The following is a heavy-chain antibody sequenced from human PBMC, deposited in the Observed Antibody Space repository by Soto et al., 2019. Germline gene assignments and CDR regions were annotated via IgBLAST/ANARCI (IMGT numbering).Heavy chain of an antibody. D-gene: IGHD3-10*01. V-gene: IGHV2-5*02. Sequence: QITLKESGPTLVKPTQTLTLTCTFSGFSLSTRGVGVGWVRQPPGKALEWLALIYWDDDKHYSPSLRSRLTITKDTPKNQVVLTMTNMDPVDTATYYCAHAPYYGSKGYYFDNWGQGTLVTVSS. CDR3: AHAPYYGSKGYYFDN. J-gene: IGHJ4*02. CDR1: GFSLSTRGVG. CDR2: IYWDDDK.